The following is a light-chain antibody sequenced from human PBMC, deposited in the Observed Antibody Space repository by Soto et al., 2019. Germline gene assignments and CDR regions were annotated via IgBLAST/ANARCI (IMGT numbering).Light chain of an antibody. Sequence: QAVVTQPPSASGSPGQSVTISCSGTNSDVGGYNYVSWYQQHPGKAPKLMIYEVNKRPSGVPDRFSGSKSGNTASLTVSGLQDEEEADYYCSSYGGSNNYVFGTGTKVTVL. CDR3: SSYGGSNNYV. CDR1: NSDVGGYNY. V-gene: IGLV2-8*01. CDR2: EVN. J-gene: IGLJ1*01.